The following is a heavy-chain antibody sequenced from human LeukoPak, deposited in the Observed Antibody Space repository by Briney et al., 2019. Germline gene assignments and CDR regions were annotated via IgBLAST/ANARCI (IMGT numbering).Heavy chain of an antibody. CDR3: ARARVVVVAATDFDY. V-gene: IGHV1-18*03. CDR2: ISAYNGNT. Sequence: ASVKVSCKASGYTFTSYGISWVRQAPGQGLEWMGWISAYNGNTNYAQKLQGRVTMTTDTSTSTAYMELRSLRSDDMAVYYCARARVVVVAATDFDYWGQGTLVTVSS. D-gene: IGHD2-15*01. J-gene: IGHJ4*02. CDR1: GYTFTSYG.